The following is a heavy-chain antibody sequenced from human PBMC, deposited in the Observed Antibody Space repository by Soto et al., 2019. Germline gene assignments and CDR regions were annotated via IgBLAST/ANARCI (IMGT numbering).Heavy chain of an antibody. CDR3: SRARHSGRIGYNNDY. Sequence: ASVKVSCKTSRYVFTGYYIHWVRQAPGQGLEWMGWVSANSGGTNYAQKFQDRVIMTRDTSTSTAYMELSRLRSDDTAVYYCSRARHSGRIGYNNDYWGQGTLITFS. D-gene: IGHD1-1*01. CDR2: VSANSGGT. CDR1: RYVFTGYY. V-gene: IGHV1-2*02. J-gene: IGHJ4*02.